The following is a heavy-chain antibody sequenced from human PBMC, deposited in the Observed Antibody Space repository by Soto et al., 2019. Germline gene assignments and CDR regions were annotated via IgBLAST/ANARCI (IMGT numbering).Heavy chain of an antibody. V-gene: IGHV3-53*01. CDR3: ARDTPLSYDSSGWSGGTYYYGMDV. D-gene: IGHD3-22*01. J-gene: IGHJ6*02. CDR2: IYSGGST. Sequence: EVQLVESGGGLIQPGGSLRLSCAASGFTVSSHYMSWVRQAPGKGLEWVSVIYSGGSTYYADSVKGRFTISRDNSKNTLYLQMNSLRAEDTAVYYCARDTPLSYDSSGWSGGTYYYGMDVWGQGTTVTVSS. CDR1: GFTVSSHY.